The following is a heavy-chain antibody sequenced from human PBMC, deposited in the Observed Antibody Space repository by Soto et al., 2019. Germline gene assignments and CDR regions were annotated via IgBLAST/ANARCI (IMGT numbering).Heavy chain of an antibody. Sequence: VQLVESGGGLVKPGGSLRLSCAASGFTFSSYSMNWVRQAPGKGLEWVSSISSSSSYIYYADSVKGRFTISRDNAKNSLYLQMNSLRAEDTAVYYCARGVVVPAAAYYYYGMDVWGQGTTVTVSS. V-gene: IGHV3-21*01. J-gene: IGHJ6*02. CDR2: ISSSSSYI. D-gene: IGHD2-2*01. CDR3: ARGVVVPAAAYYYYGMDV. CDR1: GFTFSSYS.